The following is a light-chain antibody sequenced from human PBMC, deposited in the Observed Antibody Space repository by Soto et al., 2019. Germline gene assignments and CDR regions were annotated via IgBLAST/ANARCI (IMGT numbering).Light chain of an antibody. CDR3: QQYNNWPPIT. CDR1: QSITTS. V-gene: IGKV3-15*01. Sequence: ELVMTQSPASLSVSPGERITLSCMASQSITTSLAWYQQKPGQAPRLLIYGASTRATGIPARFSGSGSGTEFTLTISSLQSEDFAVYYCQQYNNWPPITFGQGTRLEIK. J-gene: IGKJ5*01. CDR2: GAS.